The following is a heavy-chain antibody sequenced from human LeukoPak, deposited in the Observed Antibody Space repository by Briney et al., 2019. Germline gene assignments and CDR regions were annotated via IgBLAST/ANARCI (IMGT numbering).Heavy chain of an antibody. D-gene: IGHD2-15*01. Sequence: ASVKVSCKASGYTFTAYYIHWVRQAPGQGLEWMGWINPNSGGTNYAQNFQGRVTMTSDTSTYTTHMELSRLRSDDTAVYYCGRSDVVVVTATTHFDYWGQGTLVTVSS. V-gene: IGHV1-2*02. CDR1: GYTFTAYY. J-gene: IGHJ4*02. CDR2: INPNSGGT. CDR3: GRSDVVVVTATTHFDY.